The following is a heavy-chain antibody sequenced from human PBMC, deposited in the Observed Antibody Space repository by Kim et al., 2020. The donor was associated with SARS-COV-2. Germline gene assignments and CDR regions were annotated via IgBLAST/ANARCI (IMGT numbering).Heavy chain of an antibody. CDR3: TAFRRGS. V-gene: IGHV3-15*01. CDR1: GFTFNNAW. CDR2: IKTKAEGGTT. Sequence: GGSLRLSCVASGFTFNNAWMTWVRQAPGRGLEWVGRIKTKAEGGTTDYSAPVKGRFAISRDDSKNTIYLQMDSLKTEDTAVYFCTAFRRGSWGQGTLVTVSS. J-gene: IGHJ5*02.